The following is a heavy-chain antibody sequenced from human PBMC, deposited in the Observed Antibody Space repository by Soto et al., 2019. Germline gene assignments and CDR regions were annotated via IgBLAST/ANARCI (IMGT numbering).Heavy chain of an antibody. CDR2: IIPIFGTA. Sequence: SVKVSCKASGGTFSSYAISWVRQAPGQGLEWMGGIIPIFGTANYAQKFQGRVTITADKSTSAAYMELSSLRSEDTAVYYCATDSYYYDSSGYYFPVGAFDIWGQGTMVTGSS. J-gene: IGHJ3*02. V-gene: IGHV1-69*06. CDR1: GGTFSSYA. D-gene: IGHD3-22*01. CDR3: ATDSYYYDSSGYYFPVGAFDI.